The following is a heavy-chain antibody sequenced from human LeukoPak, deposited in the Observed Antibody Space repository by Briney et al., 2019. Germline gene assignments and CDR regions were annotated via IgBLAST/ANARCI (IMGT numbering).Heavy chain of an antibody. J-gene: IGHJ4*02. CDR3: ARRDFDY. CDR2: IKQDGSEK. CDR1: GFTFSSYS. Sequence: GGSLRLSCAASGFTFSSYSMNWVRQAPGKGLEWVANIKQDGSEKYYVDSVKGRFTISRDNAKNSLYLQMNSLRAEDTAVYYCARRDFDYWGQGTLVTVSS. V-gene: IGHV3-7*01.